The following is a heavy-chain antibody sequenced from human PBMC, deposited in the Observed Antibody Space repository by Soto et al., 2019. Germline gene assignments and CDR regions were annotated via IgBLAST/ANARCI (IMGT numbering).Heavy chain of an antibody. CDR1: GFSFSGYG. V-gene: IGHV3-30*18. J-gene: IGHJ4*02. CDR2: ISYDGSNK. CDR3: AKEGAYYDSSGYYLDY. Sequence: GGSLRLSCVASGFSFSGYGMHWVRQAPGKGLEWVAVISYDGSNKYYADSVKGRFTISRDNSKNTLYLQMNSLRAEDTAVYYCAKEGAYYDSSGYYLDYWGQGTLVTVSS. D-gene: IGHD3-22*01.